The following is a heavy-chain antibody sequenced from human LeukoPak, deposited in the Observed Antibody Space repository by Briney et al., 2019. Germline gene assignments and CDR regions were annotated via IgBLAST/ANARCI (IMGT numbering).Heavy chain of an antibody. V-gene: IGHV3-23*01. CDR3: AKTGPQYCSSTSCYYFDY. CDR1: GFTFSSYA. CDR2: ISGSGGST. Sequence: GGSLRLSCAASGFTFSSYAMSWVRQAPGKGLEWVSAISGSGGSTYYADSVKGRFTISRDNSKNTLYLQMNSPRAEDTAVYYCAKTGPQYCSSTSCYYFDYWGQGTLVTVSS. J-gene: IGHJ4*02. D-gene: IGHD2-2*01.